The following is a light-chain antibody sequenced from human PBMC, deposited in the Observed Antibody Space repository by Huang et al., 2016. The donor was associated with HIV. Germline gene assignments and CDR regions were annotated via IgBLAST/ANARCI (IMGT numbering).Light chain of an antibody. CDR2: ATS. CDR1: QGIGNS. CDR3: QQYHSLPWT. Sequence: DIQMTQSPSSLSASVGDRVTITCRASQGIGNSLAWYQQKPEKAPRILLYATSTLESGDPSRFSGSGSGTHYTLTINTLQPEDIASYYCQQYHSLPWTFGQGTKVEIK. J-gene: IGKJ1*01. V-gene: IGKV1-NL1*01.